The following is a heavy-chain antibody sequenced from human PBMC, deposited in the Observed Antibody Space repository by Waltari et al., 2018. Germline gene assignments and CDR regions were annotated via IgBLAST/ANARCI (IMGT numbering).Heavy chain of an antibody. CDR2: IKQDGSEK. V-gene: IGHV3-7*01. J-gene: IGHJ4*02. Sequence: GGSLRLSCAASGLSFSNYWMTWVRQASGKGPEWVANIKQDGSEKYYMDSVKGRFTISRDNAKNSLYLQMNNLRVEDTAVYYCTRGGRDSSWYWRDWGQGTLVTVSS. D-gene: IGHD6-13*01. CDR3: TRGGRDSSWYWRD. CDR1: GLSFSNYW.